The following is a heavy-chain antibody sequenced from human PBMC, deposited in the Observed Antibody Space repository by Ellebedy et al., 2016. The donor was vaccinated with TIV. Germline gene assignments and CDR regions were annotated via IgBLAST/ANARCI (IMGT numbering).Heavy chain of an antibody. D-gene: IGHD2-15*01. CDR1: GGSFSSYY. CDR3: ASGATDFDD. J-gene: IGHJ4*02. Sequence: GSLRLXXTVSGGSFSSYYWSWIRQPPGKGLEWIGYIYYSGSTNYNPSLKSRVTISVDMSKNQFSLKLSSLTAADTAVYYCASGATDFDDWGQGTPVTVSS. CDR2: IYYSGST. V-gene: IGHV4-59*01.